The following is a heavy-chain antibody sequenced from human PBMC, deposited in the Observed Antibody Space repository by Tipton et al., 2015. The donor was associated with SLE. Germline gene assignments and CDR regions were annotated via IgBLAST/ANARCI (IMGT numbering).Heavy chain of an antibody. Sequence: GSLRLSCTASGFSFRSYEMNWVRQAPGKGLEWVSYISSSGSTIYYAGSVKGRFTISRDNAKKSLYLQMNSLRAEDTAVYYCARVSKSDSVFDYWGQGTLVTVSS. J-gene: IGHJ4*02. CDR2: ISSSGSTI. CDR3: ARVSKSDSVFDY. CDR1: GFSFRSYE. V-gene: IGHV3-48*03.